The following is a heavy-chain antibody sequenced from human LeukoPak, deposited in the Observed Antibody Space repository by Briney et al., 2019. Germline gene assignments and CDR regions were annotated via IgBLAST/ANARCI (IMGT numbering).Heavy chain of an antibody. CDR1: GYTFTSYD. CDR3: ARDRESSGSQSY. CDR2: ISANNGNTKYNT. D-gene: IGHD1-26*01. Sequence: ASVTVSCKASGYTFTSYDISWVRQAPGQGIEWMGWISANNGNTKYNTKYAQNLQGRVTMTTDISTSKDYMELRNLRSDDPAVYYCARDRESSGSQSYWGQGTLVTVSS. J-gene: IGHJ4*02. V-gene: IGHV1-18*01.